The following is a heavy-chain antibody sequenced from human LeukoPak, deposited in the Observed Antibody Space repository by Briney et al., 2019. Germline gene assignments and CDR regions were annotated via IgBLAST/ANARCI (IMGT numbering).Heavy chain of an antibody. CDR1: GGSISSSSYY. CDR3: AISRRGSSSWSSRSFYYYGMDV. V-gene: IGHV4-39*01. D-gene: IGHD6-13*01. J-gene: IGHJ6*02. Sequence: SETLCLTCTVSGGSISSSSYYWGWIRQPPGKGLEWIGSIYYSGSTYYNPSLKSRVTISVDTSKNQFSLKLSSVTAADTAVYYCAISRRGSSSWSSRSFYYYGMDVWGQGTTVTVSS. CDR2: IYYSGST.